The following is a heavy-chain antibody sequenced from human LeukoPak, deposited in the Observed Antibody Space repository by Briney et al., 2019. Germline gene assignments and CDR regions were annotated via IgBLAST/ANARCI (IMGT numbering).Heavy chain of an antibody. CDR1: GFTVSNSY. CDR3: ARGYGDYDDYYFDY. J-gene: IGHJ4*02. D-gene: IGHD4-17*01. Sequence: GGSLRLSCAASGFTVSNSYMSWVRQAPGKGLEWVSVIYSSGSTHYADSVKGRFTISRDNSKNTLYLQMNSLRAEDTAVYYCARGYGDYDDYYFDYWGQGTLVTVSS. V-gene: IGHV3-66*01. CDR2: IYSSGST.